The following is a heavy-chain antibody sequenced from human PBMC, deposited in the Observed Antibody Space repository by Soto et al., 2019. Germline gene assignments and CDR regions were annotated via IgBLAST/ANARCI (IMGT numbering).Heavy chain of an antibody. D-gene: IGHD2-2*01. J-gene: IGHJ5*02. CDR3: ARESHDIAVEPVTVLGPVNWFDP. CDR1: GGTFNSYG. CDR2: ITPNFGTP. Sequence: SVKVSCKAYGGTFNSYGITWVRQAHGHGLEWMGEITPNFGTPNYAQKFQGRVTMTADKSTSTAYIELSSLRPEDTAVYYCARESHDIAVEPVTVLGPVNWFDPWGQ. V-gene: IGHV1-69*06.